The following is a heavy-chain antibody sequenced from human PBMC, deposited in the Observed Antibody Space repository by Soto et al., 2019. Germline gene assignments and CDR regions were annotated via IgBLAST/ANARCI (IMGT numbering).Heavy chain of an antibody. CDR1: GGSISSSNW. CDR3: AGGGVNCGGDCYSDYYYGMDV. Sequence: SETLSLTCAVSGGSISSSNWWSWVRQPPGKGLEWIGEIYHSGSTNYDPSLKSRVTISVDKSKNQFSLKLSSVTAADTAVYYCAGGGVNCGGDCYSDYYYGMDVWGQGTTVTVSS. D-gene: IGHD2-21*02. CDR2: IYHSGST. V-gene: IGHV4-4*02. J-gene: IGHJ6*02.